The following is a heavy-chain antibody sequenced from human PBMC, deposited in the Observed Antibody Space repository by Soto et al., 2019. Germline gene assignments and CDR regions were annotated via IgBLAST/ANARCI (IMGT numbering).Heavy chain of an antibody. D-gene: IGHD3-22*01. Sequence: EVQLVESGGGLVQPGGSLRLSCAASGFTFSAYWMDWVRQAPGKGLEWVANIKEDGSENYYVDSVKGRFTISRDSAKNSLYLQMNSLRAEDTAVYYCARGCSGYYYYFDYWGQGTLVTVSS. CDR1: GFTFSAYW. J-gene: IGHJ4*02. V-gene: IGHV3-7*01. CDR3: ARGCSGYYYYFDY. CDR2: IKEDGSEN.